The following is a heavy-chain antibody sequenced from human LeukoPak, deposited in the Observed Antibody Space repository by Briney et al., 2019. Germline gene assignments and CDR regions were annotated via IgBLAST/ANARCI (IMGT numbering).Heavy chain of an antibody. CDR3: AKGPLLWD. J-gene: IGHJ4*02. D-gene: IGHD2/OR15-2a*01. CDR2: ISGSGGRA. CDR1: GFTFSRYG. V-gene: IGHV3-23*01. Sequence: AGGSLRLSCAASGFTFSRYGMSWVRQAPGKGLEWVSAISGSGGRAYYADSVKGRFTISRDNSKNTLYLQMNSLRAEDTAVYYCAKGPLLWDWGQGTLVTVSS.